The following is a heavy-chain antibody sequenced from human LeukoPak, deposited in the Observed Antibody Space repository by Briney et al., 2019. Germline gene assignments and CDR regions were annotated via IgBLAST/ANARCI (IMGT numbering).Heavy chain of an antibody. Sequence: GGSLRLSCAASGVIFSNYWMSWVRQAPGKGLEWVANIKQDGSEMYYVDSVKGRFTISRDNAKNSLYLQMNSLRAEDTAVYYCARARYYGSGKYYFDYWGQGTLVTVSS. V-gene: IGHV3-7*01. D-gene: IGHD3-10*01. CDR1: GVIFSNYW. CDR2: IKQDGSEM. CDR3: ARARYYGSGKYYFDY. J-gene: IGHJ4*02.